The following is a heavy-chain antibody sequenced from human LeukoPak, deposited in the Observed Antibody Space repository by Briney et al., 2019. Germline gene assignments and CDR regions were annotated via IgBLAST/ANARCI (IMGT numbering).Heavy chain of an antibody. CDR1: GFTFDDYA. D-gene: IGHD6-19*01. CDR3: AKERSVAGTFDYFDY. J-gene: IGHJ4*02. CDR2: ISWDGGST. V-gene: IGHV3-43D*03. Sequence: PGGSLRLSCAASGFTFDDYAMHWVRQASGKGLEWVSLISWDGGSTYYADSVKGRFTISRDNSKNSLYLQMNSLRAEDTALYYCAKERSVAGTFDYFDYWGQGTLVTVSS.